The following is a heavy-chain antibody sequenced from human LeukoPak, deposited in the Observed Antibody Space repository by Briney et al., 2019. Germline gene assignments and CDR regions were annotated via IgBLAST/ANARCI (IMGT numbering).Heavy chain of an antibody. CDR3: AKDHEGGTLLPRDDAFDI. D-gene: IGHD1-1*01. J-gene: IGHJ3*02. Sequence: GGSLRLSCSASGFTFSSYAMAWVRQAPGKGLEWVSSISGGGGTTKYGDSVKGRFTISRDNSKTTLYLQMNSLSAEDTATYYCAKDHEGGTLLPRDDAFDIWGQGTTVTVSS. CDR2: ISGGGGTT. V-gene: IGHV3-23*01. CDR1: GFTFSSYA.